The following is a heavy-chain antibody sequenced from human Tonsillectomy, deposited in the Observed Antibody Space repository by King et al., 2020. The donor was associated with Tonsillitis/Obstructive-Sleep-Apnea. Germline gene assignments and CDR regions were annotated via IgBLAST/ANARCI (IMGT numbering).Heavy chain of an antibody. J-gene: IGHJ3*02. Sequence: HVQLQQWGAGLLKPSETLSLTCGVYGGSFSGYYWSWIRQPPGKGLEWIGEISLTGSTNYNPSLKSRVTISVDTSKNQLSLKLNSVTAADTAVYYCARDNGGGSSFDIWGQGTMVTVSS. CDR3: ARDNGGGSSFDI. V-gene: IGHV4-34*01. CDR2: ISLTGST. CDR1: GGSFSGYY. D-gene: IGHD3-16*01.